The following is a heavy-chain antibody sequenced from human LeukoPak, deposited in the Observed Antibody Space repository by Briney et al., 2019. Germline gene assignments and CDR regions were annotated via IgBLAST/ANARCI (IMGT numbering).Heavy chain of an antibody. D-gene: IGHD3-22*01. Sequence: GGSLEPPFAAPGFTFDPFAMSWVRPASGGGVGVVFGICGNGIKTYYGDSVKGRFTIFRDNSKNTLWLQMNTLRAEDTAVYFCAKRDYSDISGYSPLFANWGQGTLVTVSS. CDR1: GFTFDPFA. J-gene: IGHJ4*02. CDR2: ICGNGIKT. CDR3: AKRDYSDISGYSPLFAN. V-gene: IGHV3-23*01.